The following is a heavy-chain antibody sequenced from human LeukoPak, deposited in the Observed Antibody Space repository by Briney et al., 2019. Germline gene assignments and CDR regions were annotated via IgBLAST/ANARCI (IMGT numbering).Heavy chain of an antibody. J-gene: IGHJ3*02. D-gene: IGHD3-10*01. CDR1: GFTFSSYS. V-gene: IGHV3-21*01. CDR3: ARDRVVRGVGAFDI. Sequence: GGSLRLSCAASGFTFSSYSMNWVRQAPGKGLEWVSSISSSSSYIYYADSVKGRFTISRDNAKNSLYLQMNSLRAEDTAVYYCARDRVVRGVGAFDIWGQGTMVTVSS. CDR2: ISSSSSYI.